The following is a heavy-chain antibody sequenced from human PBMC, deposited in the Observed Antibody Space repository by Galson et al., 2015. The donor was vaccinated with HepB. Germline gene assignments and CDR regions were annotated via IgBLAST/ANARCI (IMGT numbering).Heavy chain of an antibody. CDR3: ARIVAVAGAPPFDY. Sequence: ETLSPTCAVYGGSLSDDYWSWIRQPPGKGLEGSGAINDSGNTNDTPSLKSRFSMSVDTSKKQISLKLTSVTAADTAVYYCARIVAVAGAPPFDYWGQGTLVIVSS. V-gene: IGHV4-34*01. CDR2: INDSGNT. J-gene: IGHJ4*02. CDR1: GGSLSDDY. D-gene: IGHD6-19*01.